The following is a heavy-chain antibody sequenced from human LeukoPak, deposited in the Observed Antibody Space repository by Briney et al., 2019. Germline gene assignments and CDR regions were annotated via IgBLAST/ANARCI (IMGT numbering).Heavy chain of an antibody. Sequence: GSSVTVSCKTSGGTFSNYTISWVRQAPGQGLEWMGGIIPIFGTANYAQKFQGKVTITADKSTSTAYMELSSLRSEDTAVYYCARTYCGGDCYSSRGWFDTWGQGTLVTVFS. V-gene: IGHV1-69*06. CDR2: IIPIFGTA. CDR1: GGTFSNYT. D-gene: IGHD2-21*02. J-gene: IGHJ5*02. CDR3: ARTYCGGDCYSSRGWFDT.